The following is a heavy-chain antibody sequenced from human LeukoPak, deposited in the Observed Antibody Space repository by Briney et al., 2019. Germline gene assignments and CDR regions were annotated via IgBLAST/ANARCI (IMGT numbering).Heavy chain of an antibody. CDR2: INYSGST. CDR1: GGPFNDYF. Sequence: PSETLSLTCAVYGGPFNDYFWSWIRQSPGKGLEWIGEINYSGSTNYNPSLKSRVTISIDTSKNQFSLKLTSVTAADTAVYYCVRWQNGDFWSGYYNWFDPWGQGTLVTVSS. J-gene: IGHJ5*02. D-gene: IGHD3-3*01. V-gene: IGHV4-34*01. CDR3: VRWQNGDFWSGYYNWFDP.